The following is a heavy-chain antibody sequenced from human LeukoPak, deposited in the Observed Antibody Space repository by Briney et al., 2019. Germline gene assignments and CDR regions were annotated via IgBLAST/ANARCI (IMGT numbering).Heavy chain of an antibody. CDR3: ARAFGDPYSSSSEVSWFDP. CDR1: GYTFTSYG. V-gene: IGHV1-18*01. Sequence: ASVKVSCKASGYTFTSYGISWVRQAPGQGLEWMGWISAYNGNTNYAQKLQGRVTMTTDTSTSTAYMELRSLRSDDTAVYYCARAFGDPYSSSSEVSWFDPWGQGTLVTVSS. CDR2: ISAYNGNT. J-gene: IGHJ5*02. D-gene: IGHD6-6*01.